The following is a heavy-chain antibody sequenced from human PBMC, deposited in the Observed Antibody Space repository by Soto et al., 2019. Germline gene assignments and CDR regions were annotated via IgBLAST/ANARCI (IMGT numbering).Heavy chain of an antibody. J-gene: IGHJ4*02. Sequence: PGGSLRLSCAASGFTFSSYGMHWVRQAPGKGLEWVAVIWYDGSNKYYADSVKGRFTISRDNSKNTLYLQMNSLRAEDTAVYYCARTPSSMYYFDYWGQGTLVTVSS. CDR2: IWYDGSNK. V-gene: IGHV3-33*01. CDR1: GFTFSSYG. CDR3: ARTPSSMYYFDY.